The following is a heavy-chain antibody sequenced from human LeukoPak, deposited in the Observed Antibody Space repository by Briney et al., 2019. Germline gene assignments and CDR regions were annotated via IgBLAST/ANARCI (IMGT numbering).Heavy chain of an antibody. J-gene: IGHJ5*02. V-gene: IGHV4-59*08. Sequence: PSETLSLTCTVSGGSISSYYWSWIRQPPGKRLEWIGYIYYSGSTNYNPSLKSRVTISVDTSKNQFSLKLSSVTAADTAVYYCARLWGVATPEGDWFDPWGQGTLVTVSS. D-gene: IGHD5-12*01. CDR1: GGSISSYY. CDR2: IYYSGST. CDR3: ARLWGVATPEGDWFDP.